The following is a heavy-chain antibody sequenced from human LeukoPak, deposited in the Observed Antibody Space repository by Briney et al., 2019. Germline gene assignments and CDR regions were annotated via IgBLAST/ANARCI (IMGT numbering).Heavy chain of an antibody. CDR2: ISNSGVST. V-gene: IGHV3-23*01. CDR1: GFTFSSYA. CDR3: AKYKISTVTVDY. D-gene: IGHD4-11*01. J-gene: IGHJ4*02. Sequence: PGGSLTLSCAASGFTFSSYARSWVRQAPGKGLEWVSVISNSGVSTYYADSVKGRFTISRDNPKNTLYLQMNSLRAEDTAVYYCAKYKISTVTVDYWGQGTLVTASS.